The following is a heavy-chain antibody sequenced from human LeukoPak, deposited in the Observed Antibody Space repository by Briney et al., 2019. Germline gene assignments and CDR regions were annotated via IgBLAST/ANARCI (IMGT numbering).Heavy chain of an antibody. J-gene: IGHJ6*02. Sequence: GGSLRLSCAAPGFTFSSYAMHWVRQAPGKGLECVAVISYDGSNKYYADSVKGRFTISRDNSKNTLYLQMNSLRAEDTAVYYCARGSGGRTIWVVVPAAQSSNYYYYGMDVWGQGTTVTVSS. CDR3: ARGSGGRTIWVVVPAAQSSNYYYYGMDV. V-gene: IGHV3-30-3*01. CDR2: ISYDGSNK. CDR1: GFTFSSYA. D-gene: IGHD2-2*01.